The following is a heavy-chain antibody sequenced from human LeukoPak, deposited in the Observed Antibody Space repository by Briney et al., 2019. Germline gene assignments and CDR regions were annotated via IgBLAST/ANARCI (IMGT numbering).Heavy chain of an antibody. CDR2: ISAYNGNT. Sequence: ASVKVSCKASGYTFTSYGISWVRQAPGQGLEWMGWISAYNGNTNYAQKLQGRVTMTTDTSTSTAYMELRSLRSDDTAVYYCVRFFGDLTGYDDALVMWGQETMVSVS. CDR3: VRFFGDLTGYDDALVM. CDR1: GYTFTSYG. J-gene: IGHJ3*02. D-gene: IGHD3-9*01. V-gene: IGHV1-18*01.